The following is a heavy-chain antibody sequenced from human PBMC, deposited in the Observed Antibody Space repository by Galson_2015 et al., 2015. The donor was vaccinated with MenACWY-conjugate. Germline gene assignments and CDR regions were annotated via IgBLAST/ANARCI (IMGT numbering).Heavy chain of an antibody. CDR2: IKQDGVEK. V-gene: IGHV3-7*03. CDR3: ARGKPSYYDSSSGSYPSAFDL. CDR1: GFTFSTYW. J-gene: IGHJ4*02. Sequence: SLRLSCAASGFTFSTYWMNWVRQVPGKGLEWVANIKQDGVEKFYADSVRGRFTISRDNAKNSLSLQINSLRAEDTAVYYCARGKPSYYDSSSGSYPSAFDLWGQGTLVSVSS. D-gene: IGHD3-3*01.